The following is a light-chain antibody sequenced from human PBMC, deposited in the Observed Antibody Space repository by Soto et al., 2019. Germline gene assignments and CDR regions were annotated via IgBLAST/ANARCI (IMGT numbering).Light chain of an antibody. CDR2: DAS. CDR3: QQYNSYRYT. CDR1: QSISSC. Sequence: DIQMTQSPSPLSASVGDRVTITCRASQSISSCLAWYQQKPGKAPKLLIYDASSLESGVPSRFSGSRSGTEFTLIISSLQPDDFATYSCQQYNSYRYTCGQGTKLEIK. J-gene: IGKJ2*01. V-gene: IGKV1-5*01.